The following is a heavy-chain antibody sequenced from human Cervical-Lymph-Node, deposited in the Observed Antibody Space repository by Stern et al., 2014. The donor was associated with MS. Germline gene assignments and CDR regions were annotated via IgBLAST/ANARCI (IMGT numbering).Heavy chain of an antibody. CDR1: GGSVSSGSSY. J-gene: IGHJ4*02. CDR3: ASGYRFFES. Sequence: VQLVQSGPGLVKPSQTLSLTCTLSGGSVSSGSSYWSWIRQPAGKGLEWIGRIHPSGNAFYTPSLKSRVTISLDTSNNQITPKLNSVTAADTAVYYCASGYRFFESWGQGTLVTVSS. V-gene: IGHV4-61*02. CDR2: IHPSGNA. D-gene: IGHD5-18*01.